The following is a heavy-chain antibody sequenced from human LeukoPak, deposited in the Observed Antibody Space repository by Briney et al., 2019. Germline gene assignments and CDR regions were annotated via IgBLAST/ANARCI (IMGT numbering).Heavy chain of an antibody. CDR1: GDSINSLDL. Sequence: SGTLSLTCTVSGDSINSLDLWSWVRQPPGKGLEWIGEMYLSGTTHSNPSVKSRVTISIDKSKNQFFLNLSSVTAADTAVYYCARPTSPSYHDAFDIWGQGTMVTVSS. J-gene: IGHJ3*02. CDR3: ARPTSPSYHDAFDI. CDR2: MYLSGTT. D-gene: IGHD3-22*01. V-gene: IGHV4-4*02.